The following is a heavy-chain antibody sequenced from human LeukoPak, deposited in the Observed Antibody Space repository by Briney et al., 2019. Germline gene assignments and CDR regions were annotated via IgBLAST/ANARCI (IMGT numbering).Heavy chain of an antibody. CDR2: ISGRSYSM. V-gene: IGHV3-11*01. CDR3: VRGKRRFDY. Sequence: GGSLRLSCAASGFSFNESYVTWIRQAPGKGLEWVAYISGRSYSMYYADSVKGRFNISRDNSLNSLFLHMSSLRVDDTAVYYCVRGKRRFDYWGQGTLVTVSS. CDR1: GFSFNESY. J-gene: IGHJ4*02.